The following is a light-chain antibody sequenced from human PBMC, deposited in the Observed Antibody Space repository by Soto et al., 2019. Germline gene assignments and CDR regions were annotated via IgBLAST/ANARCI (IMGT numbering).Light chain of an antibody. V-gene: IGKV3-20*01. CDR1: QSVSSSY. J-gene: IGKJ2*01. CDR2: GAS. CDR3: QQYGSSPQPMYT. Sequence: EIVLTQSPGTLSLSPGERATLSCRASQSVSSSYLAWYRQKPGQAPRLLIYGASSRATGIPDRFSGSGSGTDFTLTISRLEPEDFAVYYCQQYGSSPQPMYTFGQGTKLEIK.